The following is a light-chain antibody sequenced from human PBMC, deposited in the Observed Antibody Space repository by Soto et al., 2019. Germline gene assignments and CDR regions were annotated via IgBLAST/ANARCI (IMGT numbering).Light chain of an antibody. V-gene: IGLV1-47*01. J-gene: IGLJ1*01. Sequence: QCVLPQPPSASGTPGQRVTISCSTSNSRSGSNYVYWYQQLPGAAPKLLIYRNDQRPSGVPDRFSGSKSGTSASLAISGLRSEDEGDYFCAKWDDSLRVYVFGSGTKVTV. CDR1: NSRSGSNY. CDR2: RND. CDR3: AKWDDSLRVYV.